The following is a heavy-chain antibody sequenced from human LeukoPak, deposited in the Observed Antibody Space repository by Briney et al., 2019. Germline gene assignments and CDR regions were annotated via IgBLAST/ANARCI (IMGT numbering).Heavy chain of an antibody. V-gene: IGHV1-69*05. Sequence: SVKVSCKASGGTFSSYAISWVRQAPGQGLEWMGGIIPIFGTANYAQKFQGRVTITTDESTSTAYMELSSLRSEDTAVYYCARDPQYSGYDQHYGFDPWGQGTLVTVSS. J-gene: IGHJ5*02. CDR1: GGTFSSYA. CDR2: IIPIFGTA. CDR3: ARDPQYSGYDQHYGFDP. D-gene: IGHD5-12*01.